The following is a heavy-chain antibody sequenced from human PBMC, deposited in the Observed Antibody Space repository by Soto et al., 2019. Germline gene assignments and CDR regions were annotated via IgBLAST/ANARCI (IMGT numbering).Heavy chain of an antibody. D-gene: IGHD3-22*01. V-gene: IGHV3-30*03. J-gene: IGHJ3*02. CDR3: ATLDYYDKKWGAFDI. Sequence: GGSLRLSCAASGFTFSSYGMHWVRQAPGKGLEWVAVISYDGSNKYYADSVKGRFTISRDNSKNTLYLQMNSLRAEDTAVYYCATLDYYDKKWGAFDIWGQGTMVTVSS. CDR2: ISYDGSNK. CDR1: GFTFSSYG.